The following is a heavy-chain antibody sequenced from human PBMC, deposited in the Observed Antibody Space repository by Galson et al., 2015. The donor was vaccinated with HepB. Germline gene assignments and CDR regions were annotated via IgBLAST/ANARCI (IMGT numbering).Heavy chain of an antibody. CDR2: IRYGGSNR. Sequence: SLRLSCAASGFTFSNYDMHWVRQAPGKGLEWVSYIRYGGSNRYYADSVKGRFTISRDNSKNTLYLQMNSLRAEDTAVYYCQKDRAGIADYCGQGTLVTV. CDR1: GFTFSNYD. CDR3: QKDRAGIADY. V-gene: IGHV3-30*02. D-gene: IGHD6-13*01. J-gene: IGHJ4*02.